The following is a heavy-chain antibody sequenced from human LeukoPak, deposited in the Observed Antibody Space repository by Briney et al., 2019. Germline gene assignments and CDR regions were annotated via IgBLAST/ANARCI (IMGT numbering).Heavy chain of an antibody. J-gene: IGHJ4*02. Sequence: GGCLRLSCAASGFTVSSNEMSWVRQAPGKGLEWVSSISGGSTYYADSRKGRFTISRDNSKNTLYLQMNSLRAEDTAVYYCAKAGPHEIAAALDYWGQGTLVTVSS. CDR1: GFTVSSNE. CDR3: AKAGPHEIAAALDY. V-gene: IGHV3-38-3*01. D-gene: IGHD6-13*01. CDR2: ISGGST.